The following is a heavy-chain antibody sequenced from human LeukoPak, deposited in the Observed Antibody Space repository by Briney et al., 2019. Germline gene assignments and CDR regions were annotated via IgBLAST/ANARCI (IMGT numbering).Heavy chain of an antibody. CDR1: GFTFSSYA. Sequence: GGSLKLSCAASGFTFSSYAMSWVRQAPGKGLEWVSAISGSGGSTYYADSVKGRFTISRDNSKNTLYLQMNSLRAEDTAVYYCANGREIYANVEDWGQGTLVTVSS. CDR3: ANGREIYANVED. V-gene: IGHV3-23*01. D-gene: IGHD2-8*01. CDR2: ISGSGGST. J-gene: IGHJ4*02.